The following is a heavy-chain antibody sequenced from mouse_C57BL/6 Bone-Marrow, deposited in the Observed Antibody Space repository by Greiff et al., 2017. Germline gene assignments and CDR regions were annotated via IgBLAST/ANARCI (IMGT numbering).Heavy chain of an antibody. J-gene: IGHJ3*01. CDR2: IDPENGDT. Sequence: EVQLQQSGAELVRPGASVKLSCTASGFNIKDDYMHWVKQRPEQGLEWIGWIDPENGDTEYASKFQGKATITADTSSNTAYLQLSSLTSEDTAVYYCTTYDYAWFAYGGQGTLVTVSA. D-gene: IGHD2-4*01. CDR3: TTYDYAWFAY. V-gene: IGHV14-4*01. CDR1: GFNIKDDY.